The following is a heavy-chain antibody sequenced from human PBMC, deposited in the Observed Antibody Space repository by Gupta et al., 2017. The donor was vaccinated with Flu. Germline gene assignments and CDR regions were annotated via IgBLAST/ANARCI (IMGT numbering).Heavy chain of an antibody. V-gene: IGHV4-34*01. CDR2: ISHSGII. D-gene: IGHD3-16*01. J-gene: IGHJ4*02. CDR3: ARGDDYVWGMDDY. Sequence: FPQSPGKGLEWIGEISHSGIINYNPSLKSRVTMSVDTSKNQVSLTLRSVTAADTAVYYCARGDDYVWGMDDYWGQGTLVTVTS.